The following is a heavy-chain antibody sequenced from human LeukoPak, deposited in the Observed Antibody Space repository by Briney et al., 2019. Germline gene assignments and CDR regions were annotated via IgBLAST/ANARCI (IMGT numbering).Heavy chain of an antibody. V-gene: IGHV1-69*04. D-gene: IGHD3-9*01. Sequence: SVKVSCKASGGTFSSYAISWVRQAPGQGLEWMGRIIPILGIANYAQKFQGRVTITADKSTSTAYMELSSLRSEDTAVYYCAREHYDILTGYSPFIDYWGQGTLVTVSS. J-gene: IGHJ4*02. CDR2: IIPILGIA. CDR1: GGTFSSYA. CDR3: AREHYDILTGYSPFIDY.